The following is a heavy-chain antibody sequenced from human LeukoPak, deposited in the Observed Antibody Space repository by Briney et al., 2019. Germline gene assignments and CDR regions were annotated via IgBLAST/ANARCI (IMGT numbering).Heavy chain of an antibody. V-gene: IGHV3-74*01. CDR3: ARRGITMIVVVD. CDR1: GFTFSNYW. J-gene: IGHJ4*02. Sequence: GGSLRLSCAASGFTFSNYWMRWVRQDSGKGLVWVSFINPDGSTTNYADSVKGRFTISRDNAKNALYLQMNSLRAEDTAVYYCARRGITMIVVVDWGQGTLVTVSS. D-gene: IGHD3-22*01. CDR2: INPDGSTT.